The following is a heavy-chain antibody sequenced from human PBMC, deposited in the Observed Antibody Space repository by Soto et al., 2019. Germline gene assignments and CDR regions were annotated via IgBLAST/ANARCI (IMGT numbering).Heavy chain of an antibody. Sequence: QVQLQESGPGLVKPSQTLSLTCTVSGGSITGGNYYWSWIRQPPGKGLEWIGYIYYSGSTYYTPSLKSRLTISIDPSKNQFSLELSSVTAADTAVYYCARIVYNLTWHRGGGLDVWGQGTTVTVSS. CDR3: ARIVYNLTWHRGGGLDV. CDR1: GGSITGGNYY. J-gene: IGHJ6*02. CDR2: IYYSGST. V-gene: IGHV4-30-4*01. D-gene: IGHD1-20*01.